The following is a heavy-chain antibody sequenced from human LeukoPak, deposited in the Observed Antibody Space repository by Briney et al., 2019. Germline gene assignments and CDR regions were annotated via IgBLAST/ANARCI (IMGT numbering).Heavy chain of an antibody. V-gene: IGHV3-30*02. CDR3: AGGGTVAATIDY. D-gene: IGHD2-15*01. CDR2: IRCDGSNK. J-gene: IGHJ4*02. Sequence: PGGSLRLSCAASGFTFSSYGMHWVRQAPGKGLEWVAFIRCDGSNKYYADSVKGRFTISRDNSKNTLYLQMNSLRAEDTAVYYCAGGGTVAATIDYWGQGTLVTVSS. CDR1: GFTFSSYG.